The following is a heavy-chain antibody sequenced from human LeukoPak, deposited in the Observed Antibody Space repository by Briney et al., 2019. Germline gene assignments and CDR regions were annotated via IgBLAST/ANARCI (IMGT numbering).Heavy chain of an antibody. CDR3: ARVGRGSGYEGRKEEIDY. CDR1: GGSISSYY. D-gene: IGHD5-12*01. J-gene: IGHJ4*02. V-gene: IGHV4-59*01. Sequence: SETLSLTCTVSGGSISSYYWSWIRQPPGKGLEWIGYIYYSGSTNYNPSLKSRVTISVDTSKNQFSLKLSSVTAADTAVYYCARVGRGSGYEGRKEEIDYWGQGTLVTVSS. CDR2: IYYSGST.